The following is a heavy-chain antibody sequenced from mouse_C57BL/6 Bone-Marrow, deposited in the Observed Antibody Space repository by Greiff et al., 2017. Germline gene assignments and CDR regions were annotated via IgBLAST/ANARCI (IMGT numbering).Heavy chain of an antibody. Sequence: VQLQQSGAELVRPGASVKLSCTASGFNIKDDYMHWVKQRPEQGLEWIGWIDPENGDTEYASKFQGKATITADTSSNTAYLQLSSLTSEDTAVSYCTTTPETSLDYWGQGTTLTVSS. CDR1: GFNIKDDY. CDR2: IDPENGDT. V-gene: IGHV14-4*01. CDR3: TTTPETSLDY. J-gene: IGHJ2*01.